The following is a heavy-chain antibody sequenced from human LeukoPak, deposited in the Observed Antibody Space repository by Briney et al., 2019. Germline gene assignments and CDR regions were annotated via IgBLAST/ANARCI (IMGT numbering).Heavy chain of an antibody. CDR3: ARSGRDGYRDFDY. Sequence: GESLKISCKGSGYSFTSYWIGWVRPMPGKGLEWMGIINPGDSDTRYSPSFQGQVTISADKSISTAYLQWSSLKAADTAMYYCARSGRDGYRDFDYWGQGTLVTVSS. D-gene: IGHD5-24*01. CDR1: GYSFTSYW. CDR2: INPGDSDT. V-gene: IGHV5-51*01. J-gene: IGHJ4*02.